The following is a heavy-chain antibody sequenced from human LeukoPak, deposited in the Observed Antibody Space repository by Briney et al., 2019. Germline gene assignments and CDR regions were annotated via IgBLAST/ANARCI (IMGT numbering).Heavy chain of an antibody. CDR1: GGSFSGYY. CDR2: INHSGST. CDR3: ARDLRTAADSLYNWFDP. Sequence: PETLSLTCAVYGGSFSGYYWSWIRQPPGKGLEWIGEINHSGSTNYNPSLKSRVTISVDTSKNQFSLKLSSVTAADTAVYYCARDLRTAADSLYNWFDPWGQGTLVTVSS. D-gene: IGHD6-13*01. J-gene: IGHJ5*02. V-gene: IGHV4-34*01.